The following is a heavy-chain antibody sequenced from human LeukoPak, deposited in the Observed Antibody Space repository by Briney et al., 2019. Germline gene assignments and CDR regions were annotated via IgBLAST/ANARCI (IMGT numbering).Heavy chain of an antibody. CDR3: ARAMSTFGGVRNYFDS. CDR2: VSISSGTI. V-gene: IGHV3-48*04. D-gene: IGHD3-16*01. J-gene: IGHJ4*02. Sequence: GGSLRLSCAASGFTFSGHNMNWVRQAPGKGLEWISFVSISSGTIYYADSVNGRFRISRDNAKSSLDLKMSSLRAEDTAVYYCARAMSTFGGVRNYFDSWGQGTLVTVSS. CDR1: GFTFSGHN.